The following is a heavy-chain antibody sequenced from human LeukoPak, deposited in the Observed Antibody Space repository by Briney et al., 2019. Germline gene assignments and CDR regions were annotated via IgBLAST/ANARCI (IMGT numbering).Heavy chain of an antibody. CDR3: AKDIGRRGSLYDSSGYYGPGGRDYFDY. CDR2: ISWNSGSI. Sequence: GRSLRLSCAASGFTFDDYAMHWVRQAPGKGLEGVSGISWNSGSIGYADSVKGRFTISRDNSKNSLYLQMNSLRAEDTALYYCAKDIGRRGSLYDSSGYYGPGGRDYFDYWGQGTLVTVSS. CDR1: GFTFDDYA. J-gene: IGHJ4*02. D-gene: IGHD3-22*01. V-gene: IGHV3-9*01.